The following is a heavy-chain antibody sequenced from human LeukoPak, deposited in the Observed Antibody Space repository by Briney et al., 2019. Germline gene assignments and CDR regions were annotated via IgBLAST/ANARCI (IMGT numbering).Heavy chain of an antibody. J-gene: IGHJ4*02. CDR1: GGSISSGSYY. V-gene: IGHV4-61*02. D-gene: IGHD4-17*01. CDR2: IYTSGST. CDR3: ARDGYGDYY. Sequence: SETLSLTCTVSGGSISSGSYYWSWIRQPAGKGLEWIGRIYTSGSTNYNPSLKSRVTISVDTSKNQFSLKLSSVTAADRAVYYCARDGYGDYYWGQGTLVTVSS.